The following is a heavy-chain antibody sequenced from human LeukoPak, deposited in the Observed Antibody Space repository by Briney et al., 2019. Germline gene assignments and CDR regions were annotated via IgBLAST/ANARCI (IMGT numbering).Heavy chain of an antibody. D-gene: IGHD3-3*01. CDR3: ARRETVFGVVTNFDY. J-gene: IGHJ4*02. Sequence: GGSLILSCAASEFTFSNYNMNWVRQAPGKGLEWVSSISRSGNSIYYADSLKGRFTISRDNAKNSLYLQMNSLRPEDTAVYYCARRETVFGVVTNFDYWGQGVLVTVSS. CDR1: EFTFSNYN. CDR2: ISRSGNSI. V-gene: IGHV3-21*01.